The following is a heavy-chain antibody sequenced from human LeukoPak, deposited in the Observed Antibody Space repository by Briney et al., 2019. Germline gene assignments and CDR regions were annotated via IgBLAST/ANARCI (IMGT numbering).Heavy chain of an antibody. CDR2: INPNSGGT. Sequence: GASVKVSCKASGYTFTGYYMHWVRQAPGQGLEWMGWINPNSGGTNYAQKFQGRVTMTRDTSISTAYMELSRLRSDDTAVYYCARDWGTTSYYYYYMDVWGKGTTVTVSS. CDR3: ARDWGTTSYYYYYMDV. V-gene: IGHV1-2*02. CDR1: GYTFTGYY. J-gene: IGHJ6*03. D-gene: IGHD3-16*01.